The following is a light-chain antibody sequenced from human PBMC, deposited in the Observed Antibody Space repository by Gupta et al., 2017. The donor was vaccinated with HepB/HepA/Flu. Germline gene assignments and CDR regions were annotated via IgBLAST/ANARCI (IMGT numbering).Light chain of an antibody. CDR1: QSIGSS. CDR3: QQTSVLPWT. V-gene: IGKV6-21*01. CDR2: YAS. J-gene: IGKJ1*01. Sequence: EIVLTQSPDFQSVTPKEKVTITCRATQSIGSSLHWYQHKPNQSPKLLIKYASQSFSGVPSRFSGSGSGTDFTLTINSLEAEDAATYFCQQTSVLPWTFGQGTTVEIK.